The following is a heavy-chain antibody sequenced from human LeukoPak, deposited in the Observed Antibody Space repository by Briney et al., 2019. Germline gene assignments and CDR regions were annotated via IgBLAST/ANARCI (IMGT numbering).Heavy chain of an antibody. Sequence: GGSLRLSCAASGFTFSSYWMHRVRQAPGKGPVWVARIRSDGSSTDYADSVKGRFTISRDNAKNTLYLQMNSLRAEDTAVYYCAREQGYYSVPGYWGQGTLVTVSS. V-gene: IGHV3-74*01. D-gene: IGHD3-22*01. CDR1: GFTFSSYW. CDR2: IRSDGSST. CDR3: AREQGYYSVPGY. J-gene: IGHJ4*02.